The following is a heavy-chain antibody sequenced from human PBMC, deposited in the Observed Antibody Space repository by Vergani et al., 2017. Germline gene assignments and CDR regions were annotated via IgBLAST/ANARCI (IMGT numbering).Heavy chain of an antibody. J-gene: IGHJ6*03. CDR1: GYTFTSYD. CDR2: MNPNSGNT. D-gene: IGHD6-13*01. Sequence: QVQLVQSGAEVKKPGASVKVSCKASGYTFTSYDINWVRQATRQGLEWMGWMNPNSGNTGYAQKVQGRDTMTRNTSISTAYMELSSLRSEDTAVYYCARGSGSSWCYYYYHMDVWGQGTTVTVSS. V-gene: IGHV1-8*01. CDR3: ARGSGSSWCYYYYHMDV.